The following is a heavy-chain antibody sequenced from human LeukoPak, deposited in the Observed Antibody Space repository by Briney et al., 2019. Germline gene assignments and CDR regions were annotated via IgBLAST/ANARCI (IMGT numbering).Heavy chain of an antibody. J-gene: IGHJ5*02. CDR3: VRVVSTNWFDP. CDR2: ANTAGSGT. CDR1: GFTFSSYW. V-gene: IGHV3-74*01. Sequence: GGSLRLSCAASGFTFSSYWMHWVRQAPGKGLVWVSRANTAGSGTTYADSVKGRFTISRDNAKNTLYLQMNSLRAEDTAVYYCVRVVSTNWFDPWGQGTLVTVSS. D-gene: IGHD2/OR15-2a*01.